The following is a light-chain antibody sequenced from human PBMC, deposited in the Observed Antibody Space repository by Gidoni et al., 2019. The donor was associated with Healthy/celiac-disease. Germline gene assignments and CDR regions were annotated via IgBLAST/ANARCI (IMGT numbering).Light chain of an antibody. CDR2: DAS. CDR1: QSVSSY. Sequence: EIVLTQSPATLSLSPGERATLSCRASQSVSSYLAWYQQKPGQAPRLLIYDASNRATGIPARFSGRGSGTDFTLTISSLEPEDFAVYYCQQRSNWMCSFXXXTKLEIK. CDR3: QQRSNWMCS. V-gene: IGKV3-11*01. J-gene: IGKJ2*04.